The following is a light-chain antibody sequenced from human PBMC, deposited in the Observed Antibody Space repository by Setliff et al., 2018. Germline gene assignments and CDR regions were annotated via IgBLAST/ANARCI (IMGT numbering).Light chain of an antibody. CDR2: AAS. V-gene: IGKV1-39*01. CDR1: QTISSY. Sequence: DIQMTQSPSSLSASVSDRVTITCRASQTISSYLNWYQQRPGKAPKLLIYAASRVQSGVPSRFSGSGSGTHFTLTINSLQPEDFATYYCQQSYSSHQTFGQGTKVDIK. CDR3: QQSYSSHQT. J-gene: IGKJ1*01.